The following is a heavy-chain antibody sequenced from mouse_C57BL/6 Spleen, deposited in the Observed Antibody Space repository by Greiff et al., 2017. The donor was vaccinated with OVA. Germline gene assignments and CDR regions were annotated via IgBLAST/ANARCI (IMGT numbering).Heavy chain of an antibody. V-gene: IGHV1-47*01. J-gene: IGHJ4*01. CDR1: GYTFTTYP. Sequence: QVQLQQSGAELVKPGASVKMSCTASGYTFTTYPIEWLQQNHGKSLEWIGNFHPDNGDTKYQGKFKGKATLTVEQSSSTVYLELSRLTSDDSAVYYCARGAYYSNYRAMDYWGQGTSVTVSS. CDR3: ARGAYYSNYRAMDY. D-gene: IGHD2-5*01. CDR2: FHPDNGDT.